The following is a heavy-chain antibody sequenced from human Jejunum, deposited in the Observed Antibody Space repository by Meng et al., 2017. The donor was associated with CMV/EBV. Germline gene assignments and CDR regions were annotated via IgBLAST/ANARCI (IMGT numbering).Heavy chain of an antibody. CDR1: GFTFSNYW. CDR2: LNRDGSGT. J-gene: IGHJ5*02. D-gene: IGHD1-7*01. Sequence: GFTFSNYWMTWGRQAPGKGLEWVANLNRDGSGTYYVDSVKGRFTISRDNARSSLFLQMNRLRAEDTALYYCAREGPSETRDRPLFSWGQGTLVTVSS. V-gene: IGHV3-7*01. CDR3: AREGPSETRDRPLFS.